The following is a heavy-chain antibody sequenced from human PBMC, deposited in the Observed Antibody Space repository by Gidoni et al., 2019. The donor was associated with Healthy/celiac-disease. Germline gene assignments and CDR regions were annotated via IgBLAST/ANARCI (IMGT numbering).Heavy chain of an antibody. D-gene: IGHD1-1*01. Sequence: EVQLVESGGGLVQPGRSLSLACAASVFTFDDYAMHWVRQAPGKGLEWVSGISWNSGSIGYADAVKGRFTISRDNAKNSLYLQMNSLRAEDTALYYCAKGPTGPDWYFDLWGRGTLVTVSS. CDR3: AKGPTGPDWYFDL. CDR1: VFTFDDYA. CDR2: ISWNSGSI. V-gene: IGHV3-9*01. J-gene: IGHJ2*01.